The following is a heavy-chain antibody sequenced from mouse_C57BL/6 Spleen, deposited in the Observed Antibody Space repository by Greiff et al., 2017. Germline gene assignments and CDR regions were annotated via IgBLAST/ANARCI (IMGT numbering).Heavy chain of an antibody. J-gene: IGHJ3*01. D-gene: IGHD2-4*01. Sequence: EVQGVESGGDLVKPGGSLTLSCAASGFTFSSYGMSWVRQTPDKRLEWVATISSGGSYTYSPDSVKGRFTIARDNAKNTLYLQMSSLKSEDTAMYYCARHDYDRVGSPFAYWGQGTLVTVSA. V-gene: IGHV5-6*01. CDR3: ARHDYDRVGSPFAY. CDR2: ISSGGSYT. CDR1: GFTFSSYG.